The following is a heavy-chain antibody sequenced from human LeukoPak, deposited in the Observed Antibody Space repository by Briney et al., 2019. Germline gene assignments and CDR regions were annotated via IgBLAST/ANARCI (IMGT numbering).Heavy chain of an antibody. V-gene: IGHV1-18*01. D-gene: IGHD2-2*01. Sequence: APVKLSCKASGYTLTSYGISWVRDAPGQGLEWMGWFSVYNGNRNYAQKLPGRHTMTTDTSTSTAYMELRSLSSDDTAVYYCARGGFVVVPAAPRLNRFAPWGQEPLLTVPS. CDR2: FSVYNGNR. J-gene: IGHJ5*02. CDR1: GYTLTSYG. CDR3: ARGGFVVVPAAPRLNRFAP.